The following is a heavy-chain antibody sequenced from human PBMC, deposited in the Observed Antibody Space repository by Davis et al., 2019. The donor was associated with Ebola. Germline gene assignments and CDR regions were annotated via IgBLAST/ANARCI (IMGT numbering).Heavy chain of an antibody. CDR1: GFTFSSYG. J-gene: IGHJ6*02. CDR2: IWYDGSNK. Sequence: GESLKISCAASGFTFSSYGMHWVRQAPGKGLERVAVIWYDGSNKYYADSVKGRFTISRDNSKNTLYLQMNSLRAEDTAVYYCARAKQPARYSGYAGYYYGMDVWGQGTTVTVSS. D-gene: IGHD5-12*01. CDR3: ARAKQPARYSGYAGYYYGMDV. V-gene: IGHV3-33*01.